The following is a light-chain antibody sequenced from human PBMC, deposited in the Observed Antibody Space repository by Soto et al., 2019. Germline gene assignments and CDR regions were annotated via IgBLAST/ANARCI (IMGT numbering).Light chain of an antibody. CDR3: QSYDSSLSVYV. J-gene: IGLJ1*01. V-gene: IGLV1-40*01. CDR1: SSNIGAGYD. CDR2: GNS. Sequence: QSALTQPPSVSGAPGQRVTISCTGSSSNIGAGYDVHWYQQLPETAPKLLIYGNSNRPSGVPDRFSGSKSGTSASLAITGLQAEDEADYYCQSYDSSLSVYVFGTGTKVTVL.